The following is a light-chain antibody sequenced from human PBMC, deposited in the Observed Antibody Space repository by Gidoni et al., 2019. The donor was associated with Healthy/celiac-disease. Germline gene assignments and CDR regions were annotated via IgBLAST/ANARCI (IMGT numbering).Light chain of an antibody. CDR1: QSVLYRSNNKNY. CDR2: WAS. CDR3: QQYYCTPWT. Sequence: IVMYQSPDPLAVSLGERATINCKSSQSVLYRSNNKNYLAWYQQKPGQPPKLLIYWASTRDPVAPDRFSGSGSGTDSTLTISSLQADDVAFYYCQQYYCTPWTFGQGTKVEIK. V-gene: IGKV4-1*01. J-gene: IGKJ1*01.